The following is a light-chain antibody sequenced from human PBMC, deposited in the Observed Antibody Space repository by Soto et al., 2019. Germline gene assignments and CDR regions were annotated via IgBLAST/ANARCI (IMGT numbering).Light chain of an antibody. J-gene: IGKJ4*01. V-gene: IGKV3-15*01. CDR3: QQYHHWPPLT. CDR2: GAS. CDR1: QSISNN. Sequence: EIVMTQSPATLSVSPGERATLSCRASQSISNNLAWYQQKVGQAPRLLISGASTRATGIPARFSGSGSGTAFTLTISSLQSEDFAIYYCQQYHHWPPLTFGGGTKVEIK.